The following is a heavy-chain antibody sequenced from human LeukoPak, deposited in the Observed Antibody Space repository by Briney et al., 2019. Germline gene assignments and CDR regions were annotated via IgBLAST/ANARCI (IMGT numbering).Heavy chain of an antibody. CDR3: AKDSYGSGWYNWSDP. V-gene: IGHV3-30*02. D-gene: IGHD6-19*01. Sequence: GGSLRLSCAASGFTFSNSDIHWVRQAPGKGLQWVALIQYDGNNKYYADSVKGRFTISRDNSKNTLYLQMNSLRADDTAVYYCAKDSYGSGWYNWSDPWGQGTLVTVSS. J-gene: IGHJ5*02. CDR2: IQYDGNNK. CDR1: GFTFSNSD.